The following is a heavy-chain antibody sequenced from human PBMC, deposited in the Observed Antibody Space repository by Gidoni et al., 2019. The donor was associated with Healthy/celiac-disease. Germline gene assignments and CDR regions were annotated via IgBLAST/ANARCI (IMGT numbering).Heavy chain of an antibody. CDR3: AREGGAESFDY. CDR1: GFTFSSYW. J-gene: IGHJ4*02. V-gene: IGHV3-7*01. CDR2: IKQDGSEK. D-gene: IGHD1-26*01. Sequence: EVQLVESGGGLVQPGGSLRLSCAASGFTFSSYWLSWVRQAPGKGLEWVANIKQDGSEKYYVDSVKGRFTISRDNAKNSLYLQMNSLRAEDTAVYYCAREGGAESFDYWGQGTLVTVSS.